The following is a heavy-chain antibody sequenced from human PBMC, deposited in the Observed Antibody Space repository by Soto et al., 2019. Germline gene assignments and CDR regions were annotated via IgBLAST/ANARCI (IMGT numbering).Heavy chain of an antibody. J-gene: IGHJ4*02. CDR2: INSDGSST. Sequence: GGSLRLSCAASGFTLSSYWMHWVRQAPGKGLVWVSRINSDGSSTSYADSLKGRFTISRDNAKNTLYLQMSSLRVEDTAVYYCARAGDSSAYYSFDYWGQGTLVTVSS. CDR3: ARAGDSSAYYSFDY. D-gene: IGHD3-22*01. CDR1: GFTLSSYW. V-gene: IGHV3-74*01.